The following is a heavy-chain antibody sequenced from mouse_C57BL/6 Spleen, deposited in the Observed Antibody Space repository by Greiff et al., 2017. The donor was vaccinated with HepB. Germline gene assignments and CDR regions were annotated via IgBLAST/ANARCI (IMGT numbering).Heavy chain of an antibody. D-gene: IGHD1-1*01. Sequence: QVQLKQSGAELARPGASVKLSCKASGYTFTSYGISWVKQRPGQGLEWIGDIYPRSGNTYYNEKFKGKATLTADKSSSTAYMELRSLTSEDSAVYFCARAPPIYSSYEYGAMDYWGQGTSVTVSS. V-gene: IGHV1-81*01. CDR2: IYPRSGNT. CDR1: GYTFTSYG. CDR3: ARAPPIYSSYEYGAMDY. J-gene: IGHJ4*01.